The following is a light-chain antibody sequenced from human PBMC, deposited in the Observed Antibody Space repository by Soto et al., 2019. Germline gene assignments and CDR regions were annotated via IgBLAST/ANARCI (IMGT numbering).Light chain of an antibody. CDR2: DNN. V-gene: IGLV1-51*01. J-gene: IGLJ2*01. Sequence: QSVLTQPPSVSAAPGQKVTISCSGSTSNIGSNHVSWYQQLPETAPKLLIYDNNERPSGIPDRFSGSKSGTSATLGITGLQTGDEADYYCATWDNSLSAVLFGVGTKLTVL. CDR3: ATWDNSLSAVL. CDR1: TSNIGSNH.